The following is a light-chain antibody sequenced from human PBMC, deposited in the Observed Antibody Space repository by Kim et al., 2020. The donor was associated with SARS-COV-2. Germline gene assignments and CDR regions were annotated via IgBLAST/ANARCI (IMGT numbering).Light chain of an antibody. CDR2: EVT. V-gene: IGLV2-23*02. Sequence: GHPTTLSCAGTNSDLASYKLVSWYQQRPGKAHKLSIYEVTNGPSGVSNRFSGPRSGNTASLTISGLQAEDEGDYYCCSHAIGSNWVFGGGTQLTVL. J-gene: IGLJ3*02. CDR3: CSHAIGSNWV. CDR1: NSDLASYKL.